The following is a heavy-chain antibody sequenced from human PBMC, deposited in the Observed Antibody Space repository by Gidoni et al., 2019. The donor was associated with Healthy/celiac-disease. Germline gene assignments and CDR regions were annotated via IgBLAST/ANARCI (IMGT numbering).Heavy chain of an antibody. J-gene: IGHJ4*02. V-gene: IGHV3-30-3*01. CDR2: ISYDGSNK. CDR3: ARDTGWYGDLDYFDY. Sequence: QVQLVESGGGVVQPGRSLRLSCAASGFTFSRYAMHWFRQAPGKGLECVAVISYDGSNKYYADSVKGRFTISRDNSKNTLYLQMNSLRAEDTAVYYCARDTGWYGDLDYFDYWGQGTLVTVSS. D-gene: IGHD4-17*01. CDR1: GFTFSRYA.